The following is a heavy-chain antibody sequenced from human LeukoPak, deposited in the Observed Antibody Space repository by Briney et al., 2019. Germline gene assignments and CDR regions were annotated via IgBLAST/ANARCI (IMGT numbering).Heavy chain of an antibody. CDR1: GFTFSNYW. D-gene: IGHD4-23*01. V-gene: IGHV3-33*06. CDR3: AKDKGPYGGINDY. Sequence: GGSLRLSCSASGFTFSNYWMHWVRQAPGKGLEWVAVIWYDGSNKYYADSVKGRFTISRDNSKNTLYLQMNSLRAEDTAVYYCAKDKGPYGGINDYWGQGTLVTVSS. CDR2: IWYDGSNK. J-gene: IGHJ4*02.